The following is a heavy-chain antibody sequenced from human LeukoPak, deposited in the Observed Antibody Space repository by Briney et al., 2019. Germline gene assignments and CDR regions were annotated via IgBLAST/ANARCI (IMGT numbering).Heavy chain of an antibody. J-gene: IGHJ4*02. CDR3: ARHKHAYYYDSSGYLLDY. D-gene: IGHD3-22*01. V-gene: IGHV4-39*01. Sequence: SETLSLTCTVSGGSISSSSYYWGWIRQPPGKGLEWIGSIYYSGSTYYNPSLKSRVTISVDTSKNQFSLKLSSVTAADTAVYYCARHKHAYYYDSSGYLLDYWGQGTLVTVSS. CDR1: GGSISSSSYY. CDR2: IYYSGST.